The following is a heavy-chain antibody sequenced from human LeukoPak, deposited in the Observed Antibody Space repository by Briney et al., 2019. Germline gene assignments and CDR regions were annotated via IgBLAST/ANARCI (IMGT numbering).Heavy chain of an antibody. CDR2: TNHSGST. CDR3: ARMGSGSYSPNWFDP. V-gene: IGHV4-34*01. Sequence: SETLPLPHAVYGGYLSGFFWSWIRQPPGKGLEWIGETNHSGSTNYNPSLKSRVTISVDTSKNQFSLKLSSVTAADTAVYYCARMGSGSYSPNWFDPWGQGTLVTVSS. CDR1: GGYLSGFF. J-gene: IGHJ5*02. D-gene: IGHD3-10*01.